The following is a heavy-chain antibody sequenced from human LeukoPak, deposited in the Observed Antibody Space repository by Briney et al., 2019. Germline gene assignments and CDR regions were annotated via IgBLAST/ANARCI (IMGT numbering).Heavy chain of an antibody. D-gene: IGHD3-3*01. CDR3: ARDCGSGYPTW. CDR1: GFTFDDYA. CDR2: ISWNSGSI. Sequence: GGSLRLSCAASGFTFDDYAMHWVRQAPGKGLEWGSGISWNSGSIGYADSVKGRFTISRDNAKNSLYLQMNSLRAEDTAVYYCARDCGSGYPTWWGQGTLVTVSS. V-gene: IGHV3-9*01. J-gene: IGHJ4*02.